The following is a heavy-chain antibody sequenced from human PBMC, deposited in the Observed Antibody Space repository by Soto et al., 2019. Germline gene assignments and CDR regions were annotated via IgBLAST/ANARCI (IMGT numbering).Heavy chain of an antibody. J-gene: IGHJ6*02. V-gene: IGHV4-39*01. Sequence: QLQLQESGPGLVKPSETLSLTCTGSNSPVYSSTYTWGWIRQPPGKGLEWIGSLYNSGRTYYNPSLNTRVTVSVDTSKNPYSLKVTSVTAADTAVYYCARLNGYCISSSCHGHYAMDVWGQGTTVTVSS. CDR3: ARLNGYCISSSCHGHYAMDV. CDR1: NSPVYSSTYT. CDR2: LYNSGRT. D-gene: IGHD2-2*01.